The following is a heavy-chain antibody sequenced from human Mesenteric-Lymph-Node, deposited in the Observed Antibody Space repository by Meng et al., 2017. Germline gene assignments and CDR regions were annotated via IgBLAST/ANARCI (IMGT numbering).Heavy chain of an antibody. Sequence: GGSLRLSCVTSGFTFTTYNMNWVRQAPGKGLEWVSSINGRSNYIYYADSVKGRFTTSRDNAKNSLYLQMSSLRADDSGIYYCAREDGIVGASSAFDIWGQGTMVTVSS. CDR2: INGRSNYI. D-gene: IGHD1-26*01. CDR1: GFTFTTYN. V-gene: IGHV3-21*01. CDR3: AREDGIVGASSAFDI. J-gene: IGHJ3*02.